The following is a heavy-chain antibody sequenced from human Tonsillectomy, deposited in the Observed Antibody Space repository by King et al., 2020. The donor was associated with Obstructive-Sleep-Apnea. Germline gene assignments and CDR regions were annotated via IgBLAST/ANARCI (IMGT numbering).Heavy chain of an antibody. CDR3: ARGRRPYYYGSGSYLIRGGFYYFDY. CDR1: GYTFTSYD. V-gene: IGHV1-8*01. CDR2: MNPNSGNT. D-gene: IGHD3-10*01. Sequence: VQLVQSGAEVKKPGASVKVSCKASGYTFTSYDINWVRQATGQGLEWMGWMNPNSGNTGYAQKFQGRVTMTRNTSISTAYMELSSLRSEDTAVYYCARGRRPYYYGSGSYLIRGGFYYFDYWGQGTLVTVSS. J-gene: IGHJ4*02.